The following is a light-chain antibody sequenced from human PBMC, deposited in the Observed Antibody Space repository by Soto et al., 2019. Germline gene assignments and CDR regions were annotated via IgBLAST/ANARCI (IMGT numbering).Light chain of an antibody. CDR3: QQYNSWPPIT. J-gene: IGKJ5*01. CDR2: GAS. V-gene: IGKV3-15*01. CDR1: QSVSSN. Sequence: EIVMKQSPATLSVSPGERATLSCRASQSVSSNLAWYQQKPGQPPRLLFYGASTRATGIPARFSGSGSGTDFTLTISSLQSEDFAVYYCQQYNSWPPITFGQGTRLEIK.